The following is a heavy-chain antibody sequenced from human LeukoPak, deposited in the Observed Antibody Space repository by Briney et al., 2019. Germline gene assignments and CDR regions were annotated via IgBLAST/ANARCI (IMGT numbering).Heavy chain of an antibody. Sequence: VTLRFSCAASAFTFSSYSMNWVGQAQGKGLKWVSTISSSSSSIYYADAVKGRLTITRDNAKNSLYLQMNSLIGEVTAAYFGAIQWLAETNSFDYWGQRTLVTVSS. CDR1: AFTFSSYS. V-gene: IGHV3-21*01. CDR2: ISSSSSSI. CDR3: AIQWLAETNSFDY. J-gene: IGHJ4*01. D-gene: IGHD6-19*01.